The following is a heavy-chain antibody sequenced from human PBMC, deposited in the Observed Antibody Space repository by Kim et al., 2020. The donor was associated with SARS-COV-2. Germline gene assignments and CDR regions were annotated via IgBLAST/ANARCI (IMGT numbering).Heavy chain of an antibody. Sequence: GRFTISRDNAKNSLYLQMNSLRAEDTAVYYCARSARLVTATLYYYYGMDVWGQGTTVTVSS. V-gene: IGHV3-11*06. D-gene: IGHD2-21*02. J-gene: IGHJ6*02. CDR3: ARSARLVTATLYYYYGMDV.